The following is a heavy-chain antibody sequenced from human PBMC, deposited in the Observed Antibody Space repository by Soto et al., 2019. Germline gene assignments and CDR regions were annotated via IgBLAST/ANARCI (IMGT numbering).Heavy chain of an antibody. D-gene: IGHD1-1*01. CDR3: ARWGLERRNYYGMEV. V-gene: IGHV4-61*05. CDR1: GGSTFTSGYF. CDR2: IYYSGST. J-gene: IGHJ6*02. Sequence: PSETLSLTCTVSGGSTFTSGYFWGWIRQPPGKGLEWIGYIYYSGSTNYNPPLKSRVTISVDTSKNQFSLKLSSVTAADTAVYYCARWGLERRNYYGMEVWGQGTTVTVSS.